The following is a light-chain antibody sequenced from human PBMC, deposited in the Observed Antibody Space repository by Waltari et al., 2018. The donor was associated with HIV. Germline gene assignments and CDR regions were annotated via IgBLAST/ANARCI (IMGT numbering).Light chain of an antibody. J-gene: IGLJ1*01. Sequence: QSVLPQPPSASGTPGQRVTISCSGSSSNIGSTYVYWYQQLPGTAPKLLIYRNNQRPSGVPDRFSGSKSGTSASLAISGLRSEDEADYYCAAWDDSLSGPHYVFGTGTKVTVL. V-gene: IGLV1-47*01. CDR2: RNN. CDR1: SSNIGSTY. CDR3: AAWDDSLSGPHYV.